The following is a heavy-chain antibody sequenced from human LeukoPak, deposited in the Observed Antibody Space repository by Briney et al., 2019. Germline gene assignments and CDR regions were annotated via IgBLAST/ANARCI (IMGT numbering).Heavy chain of an antibody. D-gene: IGHD2-21*02. CDR3: ASVAYCGGDCCSNY. Sequence: GRSLRLSCAASGFTFSSYGMHWVRQAPGKGLEWVAVISYDGSNKYYADSVKGRFTISRDNSKNTLYLQMNSLRAEDTAVYYCASVAYCGGDCCSNYWGQGTLVTVSS. J-gene: IGHJ4*02. CDR1: GFTFSSYG. CDR2: ISYDGSNK. V-gene: IGHV3-30*03.